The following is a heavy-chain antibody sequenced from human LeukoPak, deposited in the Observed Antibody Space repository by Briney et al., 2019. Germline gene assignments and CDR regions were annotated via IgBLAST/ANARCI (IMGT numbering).Heavy chain of an antibody. CDR3: ARGLYGSGSSRYYYYMDV. V-gene: IGHV4-34*01. CDR2: INHSGST. CDR1: GGSFSGYY. J-gene: IGHJ6*03. D-gene: IGHD3-10*01. Sequence: ETLSLTCAVYGGSFSGYYWSWIRQPPGKGLEWIGEINHSGSTNYNPSLKSRVTISVDTSKNQFSLKLSSVTAADTAVYYCARGLYGSGSSRYYYYMDVWGKGTTVTVSS.